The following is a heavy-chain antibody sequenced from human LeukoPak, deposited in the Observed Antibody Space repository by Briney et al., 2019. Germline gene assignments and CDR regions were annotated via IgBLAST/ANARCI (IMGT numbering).Heavy chain of an antibody. J-gene: IGHJ4*02. CDR2: IYYSGST. D-gene: IGHD3-22*01. Sequence: SGTLSLTCAVSGGSISSSNWWTWVRPPPGKGLEWIGEIYYSGSTNYNPSLKSRVTISVDKSKNQFSLKLSSVTAADTAVYYCVRATFYYDSSGYRTFDYWGQGTLVTVSS. CDR3: VRATFYYDSSGYRTFDY. V-gene: IGHV4-4*02. CDR1: GGSISSSNW.